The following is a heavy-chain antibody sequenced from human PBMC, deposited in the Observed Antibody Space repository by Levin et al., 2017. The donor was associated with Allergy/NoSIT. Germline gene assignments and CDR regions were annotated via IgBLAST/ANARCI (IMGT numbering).Heavy chain of an antibody. CDR2: ISSSGGLT. CDR3: AKIAVSALWYYDY. D-gene: IGHD6-19*01. V-gene: IGHV3-23*01. J-gene: IGHJ4*02. CDR1: GFTFSNHG. Sequence: GGSLRLSCAVSGFTFSNHGMSWVRQAPGKGLEWVSSISSSGGLTYYADSVKGRFTVSRDNSKKPLYLQMDSLRAEATAVYYCAKIAVSALWYYDYWGQGTLVTVST.